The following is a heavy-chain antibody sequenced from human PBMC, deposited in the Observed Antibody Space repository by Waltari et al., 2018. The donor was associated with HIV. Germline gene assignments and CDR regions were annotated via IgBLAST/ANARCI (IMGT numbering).Heavy chain of an antibody. J-gene: IGHJ5*02. CDR2: MWYDGSKK. CDR1: GFSLSSYG. V-gene: IGHV3-33*01. Sequence: QVQVVESGGSLVQPGWSRRLSCAASGFSLSSYGMHWVRQAPGKGLGWVALMWYDGSKKYYGDSVKGRFTIFSDKSKNTVFLQMTRLRVEDTATYYCARGEGGYTYGYNWLDLWGQGTVVTVSS. CDR3: ARGEGGYTYGYNWLDL. D-gene: IGHD1-26*01.